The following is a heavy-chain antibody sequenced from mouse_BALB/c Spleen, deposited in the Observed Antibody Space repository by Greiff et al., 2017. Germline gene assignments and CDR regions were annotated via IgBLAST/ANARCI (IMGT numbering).Heavy chain of an antibody. D-gene: IGHD2-14*01. V-gene: IGHV5-6-3*01. CDR3: ARRNRYDAWFAY. J-gene: IGHJ3*01. Sequence: EVMLVESGGGLVQPGGSLKLSCAASGFTFSSYGMSWVRQTPDKRLELVATINSNGGSTYYPDSVKGRFTISRDNAKNTLYLQMSSLKSEDTAMYYCARRNRYDAWFAYWGQGTLVTVSA. CDR2: INSNGGST. CDR1: GFTFSSYG.